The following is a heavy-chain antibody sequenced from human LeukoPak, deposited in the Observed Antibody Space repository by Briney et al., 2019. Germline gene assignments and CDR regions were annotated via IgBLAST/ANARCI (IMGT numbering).Heavy chain of an antibody. CDR3: AELGITMIGGV. V-gene: IGHV3-48*03. D-gene: IGHD3-10*02. CDR2: ISSSGSTI. Sequence: GGSLRLSCAASGFTFSTYDMNWVRQAPGKGLEWVSSISSSGSTIYYADSVKGRFTISRDNAKNSLYLQMNSLRAEDTAVYYCAELGITMIGGVWGKGTTVTISS. CDR1: GFTFSTYD. J-gene: IGHJ6*04.